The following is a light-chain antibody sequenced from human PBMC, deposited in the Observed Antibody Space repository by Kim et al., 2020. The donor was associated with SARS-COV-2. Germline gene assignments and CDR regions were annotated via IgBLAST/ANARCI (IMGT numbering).Light chain of an antibody. V-gene: IGLV2-8*01. CDR1: SGDIGDYDY. Sequence: QSITMSCTGSSGDIGDYDYVSWYRQHPGKVPKLIIFEVRRRPSGVPDRFSGSKSGNTAFLTVSELQGEDEADYYCSSYVGKSNLLKFGGGTRLTVL. CDR3: SSYVGKSNLLK. J-gene: IGLJ3*02. CDR2: EVR.